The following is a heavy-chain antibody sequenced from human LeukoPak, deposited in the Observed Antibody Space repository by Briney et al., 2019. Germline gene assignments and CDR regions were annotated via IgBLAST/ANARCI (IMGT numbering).Heavy chain of an antibody. J-gene: IGHJ6*02. CDR1: GGSFSGYY. D-gene: IGHD6-19*01. V-gene: IGHV4-34*01. CDR3: ARLRSSRKSSGRHYYYGMDV. CDR2: INHSGSA. Sequence: SETLSLTCAVYGGSFSGYYWSWIRQPPGKGLEWIGEINHSGSANYNPSLKSRVTISVDTSENQFSLKLSSVTAADTAVYYCARLRSSRKSSGRHYYYGMDVWGQGTTVTVSS.